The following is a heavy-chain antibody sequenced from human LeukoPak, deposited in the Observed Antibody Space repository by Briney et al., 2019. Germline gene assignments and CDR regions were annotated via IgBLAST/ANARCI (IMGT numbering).Heavy chain of an antibody. CDR2: INPNSGGA. J-gene: IGHJ4*02. CDR3: ARGAKYCSGGSCYLLSTSFDY. V-gene: IGHV1-2*02. Sequence: ASVQVSCKDSGYTFTGYYMHWVRQAPGQGLEWMGWINPNSGGANYAQKFQGRVTMTSDTSNSTAYMELSRLRPDDTAVYYCARGAKYCSGGSCYLLSTSFDYWGQGTLVTVSS. CDR1: GYTFTGYY. D-gene: IGHD2-15*01.